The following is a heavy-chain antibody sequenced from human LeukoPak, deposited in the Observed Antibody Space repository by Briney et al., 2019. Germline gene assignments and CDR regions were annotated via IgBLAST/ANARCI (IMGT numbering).Heavy chain of an antibody. CDR1: GFTLSTYW. CDR3: AGSTVTTNY. D-gene: IGHD4-17*01. V-gene: IGHV3-7*01. Sequence: GGSLRLSCVVSGFTLSTYWMTWVRQAPGKGLEWVANIKHDGSEKHYVNSVKGRFTISRDNAKNLVYLQMNSLRGEDTAMYYCAGSTVTTNYWGQGTLVTVPS. J-gene: IGHJ4*02. CDR2: IKHDGSEK.